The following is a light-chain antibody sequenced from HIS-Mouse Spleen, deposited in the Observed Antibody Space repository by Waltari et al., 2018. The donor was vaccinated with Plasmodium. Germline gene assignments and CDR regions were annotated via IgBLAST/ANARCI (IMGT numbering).Light chain of an antibody. V-gene: IGLV5-37*01. CDR2: YYSDSDK. J-gene: IGLJ3*02. CDR3: MIWPSNASGV. Sequence: QPVLTQPPSSSASPGESARLTCTLPSDTNFGSYHLYRYQPTPGSPPRYRLYYYSDSDKGQGSGVPSRFSGSKDASANTGILLISGLQSEDEADYYCMIWPSNASGVFGGGTKLTVL. CDR1: SDTNFGSYH.